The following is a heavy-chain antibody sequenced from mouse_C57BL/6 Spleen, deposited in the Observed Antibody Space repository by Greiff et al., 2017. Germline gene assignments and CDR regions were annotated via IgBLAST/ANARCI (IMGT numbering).Heavy chain of an antibody. CDR3: TSKVYYYYDGDFDV. Sequence: VQLQQSGAELVRPGASVTLSCKASGYTFTDYEMHWVKQTPVNCLEWIGAIDPETGGTAYNQKFKGKAILTADKSSSTAYMELRSLTSEYSAVYYCTSKVYYYYDGDFDVWGTGTAGTVSS. CDR1: GYTFTDYE. D-gene: IGHD2-4*01. CDR2: IDPETGGT. J-gene: IGHJ1*03. V-gene: IGHV1-15*01.